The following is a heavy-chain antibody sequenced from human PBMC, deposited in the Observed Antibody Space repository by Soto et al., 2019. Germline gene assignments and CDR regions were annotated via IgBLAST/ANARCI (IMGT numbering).Heavy chain of an antibody. CDR3: AKGGYYSLFDI. CDR2: ISGSGGRT. V-gene: IGHV3-23*01. J-gene: IGHJ3*02. CDR1: GFPFSRYG. Sequence: GGSLRLSCVASGFPFSRYGMSWGRQTPGKGLEWVSGISGSGGRTYYADSVKGRFTISRDNSNNTLSLQMHILRVEDTAVYFCAKGGYYSLFDIWGQGTVVTVS. D-gene: IGHD3-16*01.